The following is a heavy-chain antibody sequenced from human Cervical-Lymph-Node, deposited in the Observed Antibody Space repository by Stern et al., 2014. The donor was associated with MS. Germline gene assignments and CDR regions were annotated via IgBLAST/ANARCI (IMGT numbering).Heavy chain of an antibody. CDR3: ARPPPRRKWDDPNYGMDV. Sequence: EVQLEESGAEVKKPGESLKISCKGSGYTFTNNWIAWVRQMPGKGLEWMGIIYPDDSDIRYSPSLQGQVTISADNSISTAYLQWRSLKAADSAVYYCARPPPRRKWDDPNYGMDVWGQGTTVTVSS. D-gene: IGHD1-1*01. J-gene: IGHJ6*02. CDR2: IYPDDSDI. V-gene: IGHV5-51*03. CDR1: GYTFTNNW.